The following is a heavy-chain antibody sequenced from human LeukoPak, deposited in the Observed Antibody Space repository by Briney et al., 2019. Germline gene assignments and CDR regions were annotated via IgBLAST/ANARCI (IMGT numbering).Heavy chain of an antibody. CDR2: IKQDGSEK. CDR3: ARDPGYSSSWYYFDY. Sequence: GGSLRLSCAASGFTFSSYWMSWVRQAPGKGLEWVANIKQDGSEKYYVDSVKGRFTISRDNAKNSLYLQVNSLRAEDTAVYYCARDPGYSSSWYYFDYWGQGTLVTVSS. D-gene: IGHD6-13*01. V-gene: IGHV3-7*01. CDR1: GFTFSSYW. J-gene: IGHJ4*02.